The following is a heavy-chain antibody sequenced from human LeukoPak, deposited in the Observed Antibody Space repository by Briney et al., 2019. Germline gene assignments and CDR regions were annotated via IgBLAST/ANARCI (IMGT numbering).Heavy chain of an antibody. D-gene: IGHD6-19*01. CDR2: IYSGGST. V-gene: IGHV3-66*02. CDR1: GFTVRSNY. CDR3: AKDHQYSSGWYVVDYYYGMDV. Sequence: GGSLRLSCAASGFTVRSNYMSWVRQAPGKGLEWVSVIYSGGSTYYADSVKGRFTISRDNSKNTLYLQMNSLRAEDTAVYYCAKDHQYSSGWYVVDYYYGMDVWGQGTTVTVSS. J-gene: IGHJ6*02.